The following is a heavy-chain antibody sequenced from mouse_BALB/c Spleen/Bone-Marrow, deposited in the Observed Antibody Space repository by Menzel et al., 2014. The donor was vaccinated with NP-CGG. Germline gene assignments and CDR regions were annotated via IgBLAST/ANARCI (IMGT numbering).Heavy chain of an antibody. Sequence: VQLQQSGAELVKPGASVKLSCTASGFNIKDTYMHWVKQRPEQGLEWIGRIDPANGNTKYDPKFQGKATIIADTSSNTAYLQLSSLTSEDTAVYYCARLDLSAYWGQGTLVTASA. V-gene: IGHV14-3*02. CDR1: GFNIKDTY. CDR2: IDPANGNT. J-gene: IGHJ3*01. CDR3: ARLDLSAY.